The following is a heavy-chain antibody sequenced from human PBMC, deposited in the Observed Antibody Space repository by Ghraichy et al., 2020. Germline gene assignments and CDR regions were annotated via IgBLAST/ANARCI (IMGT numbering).Heavy chain of an antibody. J-gene: IGHJ2*01. Sequence: GGSLRLSCAASGFTFSSYAMSWVRQAPGKGLEWVSAISGSGGSTYYADSVKGRFTISRDNSKNTLYLQMNSLRAEDTAVYYCAKGYSSGWYGIWYFDLWGRGTLVTVSS. V-gene: IGHV3-23*01. CDR3: AKGYSSGWYGIWYFDL. CDR1: GFTFSSYA. D-gene: IGHD6-19*01. CDR2: ISGSGGST.